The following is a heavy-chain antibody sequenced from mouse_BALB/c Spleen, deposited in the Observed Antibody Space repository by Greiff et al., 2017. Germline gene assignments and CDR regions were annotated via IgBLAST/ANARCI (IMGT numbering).Heavy chain of an antibody. Sequence: EVHLVESGGDLVKPGGSLKLSCAASGFTFSSYGMSWVRQTPDKRLEWVATISSGGSSTYYPDSVKGRFTISRDNAKNTLYLQMSSLKSEDTAMYYCARDYGSSYFDYWGQGTTLTVSS. CDR1: GFTFSSYG. V-gene: IGHV5-6*01. CDR3: ARDYGSSYFDY. J-gene: IGHJ2*01. CDR2: ISSGGSST. D-gene: IGHD1-1*01.